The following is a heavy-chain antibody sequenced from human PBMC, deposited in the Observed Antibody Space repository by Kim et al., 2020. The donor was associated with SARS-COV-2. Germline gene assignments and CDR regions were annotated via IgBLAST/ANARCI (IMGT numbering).Heavy chain of an antibody. CDR1: GGSISSYY. Sequence: SETLSLTCTVSGGSISSYYWSWIRQPPGKGLEWIGYIYYSGSTNYNPSLKSRVTISVDTSKNQFSLKLSSVTAADTAMYYCARDDYGDYPYFDYWGQGTLVTVSS. CDR2: IYYSGST. V-gene: IGHV4-59*13. CDR3: ARDDYGDYPYFDY. D-gene: IGHD4-17*01. J-gene: IGHJ4*02.